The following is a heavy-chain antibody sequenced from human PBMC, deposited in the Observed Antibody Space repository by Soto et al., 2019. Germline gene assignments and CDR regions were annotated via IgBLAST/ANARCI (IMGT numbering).Heavy chain of an antibody. CDR2: IIPLFGTA. Sequence: QVQLVQSGAEVKKPGSSVKVSCKASGVTFSSETISWVRQAPGQGLERVGGIIPLFGTANYAQKFQGRVTITADESTSTLYIELSSLSSDDTAVYYCATELGDNPASAYDSWCQGTLVTVSS. CDR1: GVTFSSET. CDR3: ATELGDNPASAYDS. J-gene: IGHJ4*02. D-gene: IGHD2-21*01. V-gene: IGHV1-69*01.